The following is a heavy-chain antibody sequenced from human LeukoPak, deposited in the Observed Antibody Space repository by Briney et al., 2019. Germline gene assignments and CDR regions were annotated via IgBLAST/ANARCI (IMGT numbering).Heavy chain of an antibody. Sequence: GGSLRLSCAASGLTFSTYAMTWVRQAPGEGLEWVTAISGSGGRTYYADSVKGRFTISRDNSKKILYLQMNSLKAEDTAVYYCAKTPYYYYMDVWGKGTTVTVSS. CDR2: ISGSGGRT. J-gene: IGHJ6*03. CDR3: AKTPYYYYMDV. V-gene: IGHV3-23*01. CDR1: GLTFSTYA.